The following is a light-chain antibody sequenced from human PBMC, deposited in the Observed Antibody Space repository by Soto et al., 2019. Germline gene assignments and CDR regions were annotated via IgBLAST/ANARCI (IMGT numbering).Light chain of an antibody. V-gene: IGKV3-11*01. CDR3: QQRSNWLYT. CDR2: DAY. CDR1: KSVSSY. J-gene: IGKJ2*01. Sequence: EIVLTQSPATLSLSPGERATLSCRASKSVSSYLAWYQQKPGQAPRLLIYDAYNRATGIPARFSGSGSGTDFTLTISSLEPEDFAVYYCQQRSNWLYTFGQGTKLEIK.